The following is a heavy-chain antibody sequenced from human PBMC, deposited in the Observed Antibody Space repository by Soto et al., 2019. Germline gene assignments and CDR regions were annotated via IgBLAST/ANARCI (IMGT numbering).Heavy chain of an antibody. D-gene: IGHD2-2*02. V-gene: IGHV1-2*02. CDR1: GYTFTGYY. J-gene: IGHJ6*02. Sequence: QVQLVQSGAEVQKPGASVKVSCKASGYTFTGYYMHWVRQAPGQGLEWMGWINPNSGGTNYAQKFQGRVTMTRDTSISTAYMELSRLRSDDTAVYYCAAANIVVVPAAILYYYGMDVWGQGTTVTVSS. CDR3: AAANIVVVPAAILYYYGMDV. CDR2: INPNSGGT.